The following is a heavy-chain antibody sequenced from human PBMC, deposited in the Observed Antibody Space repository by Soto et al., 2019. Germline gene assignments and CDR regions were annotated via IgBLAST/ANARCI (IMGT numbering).Heavy chain of an antibody. CDR3: AKDGGSIWEYQLPPPPTQDAFDI. V-gene: IGHV3-23*01. D-gene: IGHD2-2*01. Sequence: GGSLRLSCAASGFTFSSYAMSWVRQAPGKGLEWVSAISGSGGSTYYADSVKGRFTISRDNSKNTLYLQMNSLRAEDTAVYYCAKDGGSIWEYQLPPPPTQDAFDIWGQGTMVTVSS. CDR2: ISGSGGST. CDR1: GFTFSSYA. J-gene: IGHJ3*02.